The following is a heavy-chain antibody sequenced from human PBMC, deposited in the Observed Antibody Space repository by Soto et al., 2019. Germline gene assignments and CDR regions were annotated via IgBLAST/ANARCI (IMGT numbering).Heavy chain of an antibody. Sequence: SETLSLTCTVSGGSISSSSYYWGWIRQPPGKGLEWIGSIYYSGSTYYNPSLKSRVTISVDTSKNQFSLKLSSVTAADTAVYYCARHRIAAAVSYNWFDPWGQGTLVTVSS. J-gene: IGHJ5*02. V-gene: IGHV4-39*01. CDR2: IYYSGST. D-gene: IGHD6-13*01. CDR1: GGSISSSSYY. CDR3: ARHRIAAAVSYNWFDP.